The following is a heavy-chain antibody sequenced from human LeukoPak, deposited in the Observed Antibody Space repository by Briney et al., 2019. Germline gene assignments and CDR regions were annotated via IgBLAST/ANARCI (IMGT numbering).Heavy chain of an antibody. D-gene: IGHD1-1*01. CDR1: GGSISNYY. CDR3: ARLLWNGRGAFDI. J-gene: IGHJ3*02. Sequence: SETLSLTCTVSGGSISNYYWGWIRQPPGKGLEYIGYIYYTGSTNYNPSLKSRVTISVDTSKNQFSLKVSSVTAADTAVYYCARLLWNGRGAFDILGRGTLVTVSS. V-gene: IGHV4-59*08. CDR2: IYYTGST.